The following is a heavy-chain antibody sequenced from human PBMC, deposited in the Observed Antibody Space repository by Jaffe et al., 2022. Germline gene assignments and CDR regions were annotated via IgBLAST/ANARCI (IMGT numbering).Heavy chain of an antibody. V-gene: IGHV3-7*05. J-gene: IGHJ4*02. CDR1: GFTLSSYW. D-gene: IGHD3-3*01. CDR2: TKQDGSEK. Sequence: EVQLVESGGGLVRPGGSLRLSCVASGFTLSSYWMTWLRQAPGKGLEWVANTKQDGSEKYYVDSVKGRFTISRDNAKNSMYLQMSSLRAEDTAVYYCARVGTGESAYRHFDYWGQGTLVTVSS. CDR3: ARVGTGESAYRHFDY.